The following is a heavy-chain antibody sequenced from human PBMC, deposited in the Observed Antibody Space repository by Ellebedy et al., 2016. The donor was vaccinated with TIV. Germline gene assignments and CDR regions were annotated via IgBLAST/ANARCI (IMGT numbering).Heavy chain of an antibody. V-gene: IGHV1-3*01. CDR3: ARDLLGDAYNTFDS. CDR2: INAADGHA. D-gene: IGHD5-24*01. CDR1: GYTFTSYA. Sequence: AASVKVSCKASGYTFTSYAIHWVRQAPGQRPEWMGWINAADGHAIYSQNFQGRVTITRDTSATTAYIELSSLTAEDTAVFYCARDLLGDAYNTFDSWGQGTLVTVSS. J-gene: IGHJ4*02.